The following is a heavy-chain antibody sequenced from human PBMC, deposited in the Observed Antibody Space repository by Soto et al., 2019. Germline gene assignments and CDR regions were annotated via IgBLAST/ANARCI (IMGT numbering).Heavy chain of an antibody. CDR1: GGPISSYY. V-gene: IGHV4-59*01. Sequence: PSETLSLTCSVSGGPISSYYWNWIRQPPGKGLEWIGYVFYTGSTDYNPSLKSRVTMSIDTSRNQFSLKLTSVSAADTAVYYCARAFGSTMLSLVWGQGTLVTVSS. J-gene: IGHJ4*02. D-gene: IGHD2-8*01. CDR3: ARAFGSTMLSLV. CDR2: VFYTGST.